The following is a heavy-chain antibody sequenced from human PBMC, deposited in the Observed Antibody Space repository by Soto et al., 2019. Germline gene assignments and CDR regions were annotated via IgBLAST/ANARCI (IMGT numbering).Heavy chain of an antibody. CDR2: ISAYNGNT. Sequence: QVQLVQSGAEVKKPGASVKVSCKASGYTFTSYGISWVRQAPGQGLEWMGWISAYNGNTNYAQKFQGRVTITADESTSTAYMELSSLRSEDTAVYYCTVAIVATKEVDYWGQGTLVTVSS. CDR1: GYTFTSYG. CDR3: TVAIVATKEVDY. V-gene: IGHV1-18*04. J-gene: IGHJ4*02. D-gene: IGHD5-12*01.